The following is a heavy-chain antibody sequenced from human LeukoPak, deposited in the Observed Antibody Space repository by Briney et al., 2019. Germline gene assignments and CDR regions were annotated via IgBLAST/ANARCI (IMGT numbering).Heavy chain of an antibody. D-gene: IGHD3-3*01. J-gene: IGHJ5*02. CDR1: GGSISRYY. CDR3: ARDHRKEKNDFRSGYSGNWFDP. Sequence: SETLSLTCTISGGSISRYYWSWIRQPPGKGLEWIGYIYYSGSTNYNPSLKSRVTMSVDTSKNQFSLKLSSVTAADTAVYYCARDHRKEKNDFRSGYSGNWFDPWGQGTLVTVSS. V-gene: IGHV4-59*12. CDR2: IYYSGST.